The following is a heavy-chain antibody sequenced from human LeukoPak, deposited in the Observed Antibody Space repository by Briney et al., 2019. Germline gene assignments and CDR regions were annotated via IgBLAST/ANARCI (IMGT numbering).Heavy chain of an antibody. CDR1: GYTFTSYG. V-gene: IGHV1-18*01. CDR2: ISAYNGNT. D-gene: IGHD3-10*01. Sequence: GASVKVSCKASGYTFTSYGISWVRQAPGQGLEWMGWISAYNGNTNYAQKLQGRVTMTTDTSTSTAYMELRSLRSDDTAVYYCARVPRLIYYYGSGSYYYSPAAWFDPWGQGTLVTVSS. J-gene: IGHJ5*02. CDR3: ARVPRLIYYYGSGSYYYSPAAWFDP.